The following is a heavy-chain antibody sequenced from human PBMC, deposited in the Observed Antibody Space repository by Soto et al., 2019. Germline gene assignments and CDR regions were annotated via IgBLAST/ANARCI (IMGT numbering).Heavy chain of an antibody. CDR2: IWYDGRNK. V-gene: IGHV3-33*01. J-gene: IGHJ2*01. CDR1: EFIFSTYG. CDR3: ARDPSDSSGVYWYFDL. D-gene: IGHD3-22*01. Sequence: QVQLVESGGGVVQPVRSLRLSCAASEFIFSTYGMHWVRQAPGKGLEWVAVIWYDGRNKYYADSVKGRFTISRDNSKNTLYLQMNSLRAEDTAVYYCARDPSDSSGVYWYFDLWGRGTLVTVSS.